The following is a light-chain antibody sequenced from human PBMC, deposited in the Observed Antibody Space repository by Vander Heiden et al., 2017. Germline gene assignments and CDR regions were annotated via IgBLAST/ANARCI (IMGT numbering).Light chain of an antibody. CDR3: SSYAGSNNLGV. CDR2: EVT. J-gene: IGLJ1*01. V-gene: IGLV2-8*01. CDR1: RRNAGGHYY. Sequence: QAALTQPPSASGSPGQSVTISCTGTRRNAGGHYYVSWYQQYPGKAPKLIIYEVTKRPSGVPDRFSGSKSGNTASLTVSGLQAEDEADYYCSSYAGSNNLGVFGTGTKVTVL.